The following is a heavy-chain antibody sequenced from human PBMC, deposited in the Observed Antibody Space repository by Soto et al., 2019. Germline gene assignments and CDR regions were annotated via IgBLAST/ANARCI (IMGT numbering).Heavy chain of an antibody. D-gene: IGHD4-17*01. Sequence: SGPTLVNPTQTLTLTCTFSGFSLSTSGMCVSWIRQPPGKALEWLALIDWDDDKYYSTSLKTRLTISKDTSKNQVVLTMTNMDPVDTATYYCARISKITVTNPWYFDYWGQGTLVTVSS. CDR3: ARISKITVTNPWYFDY. J-gene: IGHJ4*02. CDR1: GFSLSTSGMC. V-gene: IGHV2-70*01. CDR2: IDWDDDK.